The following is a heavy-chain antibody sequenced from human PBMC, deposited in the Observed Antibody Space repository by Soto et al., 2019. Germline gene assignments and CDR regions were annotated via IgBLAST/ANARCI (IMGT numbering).Heavy chain of an antibody. J-gene: IGHJ5*02. Sequence: ASVKVSCKASGGTFSSYSISWVRQAPGQGLEWMGGIIPIFGTADYAQKFQGRVTITADKSTSTAYMELSSLRSEDTAVYYCARGFSYGSGSYNWFDPWGQGTRVTVSS. D-gene: IGHD3-10*01. CDR1: GGTFSSYS. CDR3: ARGFSYGSGSYNWFDP. V-gene: IGHV1-69*06. CDR2: IIPIFGTA.